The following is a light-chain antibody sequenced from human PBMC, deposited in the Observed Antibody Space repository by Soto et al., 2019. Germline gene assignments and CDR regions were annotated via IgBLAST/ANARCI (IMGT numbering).Light chain of an antibody. J-gene: IGLJ1*01. V-gene: IGLV2-8*01. CDR2: EVS. CDR3: TSYAGGNNLYV. CDR1: SSDVGGYNY. Sequence: QSALTQPPSASGSPGQSVTISSTGTSSDVGGYNYVSWYQQHPGKAPKLMIYEVSKRPSGVPDRFSGSKSGNTASLTVSGLQAEDEADYYCTSYAGGNNLYVFGTGTKLTVL.